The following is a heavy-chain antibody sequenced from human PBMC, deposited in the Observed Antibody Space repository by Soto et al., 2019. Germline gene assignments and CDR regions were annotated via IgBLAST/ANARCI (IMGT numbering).Heavy chain of an antibody. CDR1: GDTFNFYS. D-gene: IGHD3-10*01. J-gene: IGHJ4*02. CDR2: VNPIVSMS. CDR3: ASSYGSGYRAFDY. Sequence: QVQLVQSGAEVKRPGSSVKVSCKASGDTFNFYSINWVRQAPGLGLEWMGRVNPIVSMSNYAQKFQGRVTLAXDXRTSTAYMELSSLRSEDTAIYYCASSYGSGYRAFDYWGQGALVTVSS. V-gene: IGHV1-69*02.